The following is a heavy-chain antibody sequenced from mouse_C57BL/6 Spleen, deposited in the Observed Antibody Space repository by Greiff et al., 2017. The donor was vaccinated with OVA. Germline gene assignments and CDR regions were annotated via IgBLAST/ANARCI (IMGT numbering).Heavy chain of an antibody. V-gene: IGHV14-4*01. CDR3: TTVVVEDY. D-gene: IGHD1-1*01. Sequence: EVQLQQSGAELVRPGASVKLSCTASGFNIKDDYMHWVKQRPEQGLEWIGWIDPENGDTEYASKFQGKATITADTSSNTAYLQLSSLTSEDTAVYYCTTVVVEDYWGQGTTLTVSS. CDR1: GFNIKDDY. CDR2: IDPENGDT. J-gene: IGHJ2*01.